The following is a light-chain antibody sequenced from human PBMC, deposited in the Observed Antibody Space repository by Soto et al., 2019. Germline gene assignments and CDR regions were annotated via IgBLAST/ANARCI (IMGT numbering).Light chain of an antibody. V-gene: IGKV3-20*01. CDR1: QSVTSNF. CDR3: HQYGRSPRT. J-gene: IGKJ1*01. CDR2: GAS. Sequence: EVVLTQSPGTLSLSPGERATVSCRASQSVTSNFLAWYQQKPGQAPRLLIYGASSRATGIPDRFSGSGSGTDFTLTISRLEPEDFAVSYCHQYGRSPRTFGQGTNVE.